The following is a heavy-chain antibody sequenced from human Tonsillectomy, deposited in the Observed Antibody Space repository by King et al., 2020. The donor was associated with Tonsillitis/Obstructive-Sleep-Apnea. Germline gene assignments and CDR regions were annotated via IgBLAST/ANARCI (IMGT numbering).Heavy chain of an antibody. D-gene: IGHD2-2*01. J-gene: IGHJ5*02. CDR2: IYPGDSDT. CDR3: ARLEIVLLPGTIPPGSNWFDP. V-gene: IGHV5-51*03. Sequence: VQLVQSGAEVKKPGESLKISCKGSGYSFTTYWIGWVRQMPGKGLEWMGIIYPGDSDTRYSPSFQDQVTISADKSISTAYLQWSSLKASDTAMYYCARLEIVLLPGTIPPGSNWFDPWGQGTLVTVSS. CDR1: GYSFTTYW.